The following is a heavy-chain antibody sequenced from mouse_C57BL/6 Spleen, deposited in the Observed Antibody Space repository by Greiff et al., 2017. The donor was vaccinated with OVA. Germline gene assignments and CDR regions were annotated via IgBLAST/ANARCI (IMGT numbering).Heavy chain of an antibody. Sequence: EVQLQQSGPELVKPGASVKISCKASGYTFTDYYMNWVKQSHGKSLEWIGDINPNNGGTSYNQKFKGKATLTVDKSSSTAYMELRSLTSEDSAVYYCARHFYGSTLYAMDYWGQGTSVTVSS. CDR1: GYTFTDYY. J-gene: IGHJ4*01. D-gene: IGHD1-1*01. V-gene: IGHV1-26*01. CDR2: INPNNGGT. CDR3: ARHFYGSTLYAMDY.